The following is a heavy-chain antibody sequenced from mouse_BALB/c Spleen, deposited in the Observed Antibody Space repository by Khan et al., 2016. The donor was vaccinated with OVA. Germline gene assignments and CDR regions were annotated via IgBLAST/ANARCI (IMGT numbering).Heavy chain of an antibody. CDR3: ARVYEGDVDY. CDR2: ISYSGNT. J-gene: IGHJ2*01. V-gene: IGHV3-2*02. D-gene: IGHD1-1*01. CDR1: GYSITSDYA. Sequence: DVKLQESGPGLVKPSQSLSLTCTVTGYSITSDYAWNWIRQFPGNKLEWMGFISYSGNTNYNPSLKSRASITRDTAKNQFFLHLNSVTTEDTATCYCARVYEGDVDYWGQGTTLTGSS.